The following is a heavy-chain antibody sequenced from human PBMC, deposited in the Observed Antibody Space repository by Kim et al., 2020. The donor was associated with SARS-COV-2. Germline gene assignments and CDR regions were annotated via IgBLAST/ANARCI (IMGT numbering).Heavy chain of an antibody. CDR2: IIPIFGTA. CDR3: ARDFPQQGVLGY. CDR1: GGTFSSYA. J-gene: IGHJ4*02. D-gene: IGHD1-1*01. Sequence: SVKVSCKASGGTFSSYAISWVRQAPGQGLEWMGGIIPIFGTANYAQKFQGRVTITADESTSTAYMELSSLRSEDTAVYYCARDFPQQGVLGYWGQGTLVTVSS. V-gene: IGHV1-69*13.